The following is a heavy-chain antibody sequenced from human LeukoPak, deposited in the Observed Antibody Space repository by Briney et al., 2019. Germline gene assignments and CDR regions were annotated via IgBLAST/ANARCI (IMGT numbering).Heavy chain of an antibody. CDR1: GDSVSSNGAS. D-gene: IGHD3-3*01. Sequence: QTLSLTCAISGDSVSSNGASWNWIRQSPSRGLEWLGRTYYRSQQWHSDYAPSVKGRITLNPDTSKNQFSLHLNSMTPEDTAVYYCGRETDFGVVTDWGQGTLVTVSS. J-gene: IGHJ4*02. CDR2: TYYRSQQWHS. V-gene: IGHV6-1*01. CDR3: GRETDFGVVTD.